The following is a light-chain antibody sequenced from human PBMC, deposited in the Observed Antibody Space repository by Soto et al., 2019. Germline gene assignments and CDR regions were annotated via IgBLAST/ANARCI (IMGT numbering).Light chain of an antibody. J-gene: IGKJ3*01. CDR3: MQSLQTCT. V-gene: IGKV2-28*01. CDR2: LGS. CDR1: QSLLHSNGYNY. Sequence: DIVMTQSPLSLPVTPGEPASISCRSSQSLLHSNGYNYLDWYLQKPGQSPQLLIYLGSNRASGVPARFSGSGSGTDFTLKISRVEAGDVGVYYCMQSLQTCTFGPGTKVHIK.